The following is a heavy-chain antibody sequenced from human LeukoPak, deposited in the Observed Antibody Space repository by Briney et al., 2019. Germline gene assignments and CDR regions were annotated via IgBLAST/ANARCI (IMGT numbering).Heavy chain of an antibody. CDR1: GGSFSDYY. D-gene: IGHD3-3*01. Sequence: SETLSLTCAVYGGSFSDYYWTWIRQPPGKGLEWIGEINHSGSPNNNPSLKSRVSISFDTSKNQFSLKLTSVTAADTAVYYCARSGYYDFWSGYWDYWGQGTLVTVSS. CDR2: INHSGSP. CDR3: ARSGYYDFWSGYWDY. V-gene: IGHV4-34*01. J-gene: IGHJ4*02.